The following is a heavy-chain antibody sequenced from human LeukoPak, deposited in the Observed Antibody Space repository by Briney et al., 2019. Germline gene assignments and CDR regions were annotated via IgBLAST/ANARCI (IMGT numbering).Heavy chain of an antibody. CDR3: AKDITVFADEYFDY. V-gene: IGHV3-23*01. J-gene: IGHJ4*02. Sequence: GGSLRLSCAASGFAFNSFSMHWVRQAPGKGLEWVSAISGSGGSTYYADSVKGRFTISRDNSKNTLYLQMNSLRAEDTAVYYCAKDITVFADEYFDYWGQGTLVTVSS. CDR2: ISGSGGST. CDR1: GFAFNSFS. D-gene: IGHD3-10*02.